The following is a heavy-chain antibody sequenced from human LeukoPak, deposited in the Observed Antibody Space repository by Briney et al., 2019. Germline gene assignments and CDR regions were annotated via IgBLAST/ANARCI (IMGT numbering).Heavy chain of an antibody. CDR1: GYTFTGYY. J-gene: IGHJ5*02. CDR3: ARDIETVVVPAAIHDNWFDP. V-gene: IGHV1-2*02. D-gene: IGHD2-2*01. CDR2: INPNSGGT. Sequence: ASVKVSCKASGYTFTGYYMHWVRQAPGQGLEWMGWINPNSGGTNYAQKFQGRVTMTRDTSISTAYMELSRLRSDDTAVYYCARDIETVVVPAAIHDNWFDPWGQGTLVTVSS.